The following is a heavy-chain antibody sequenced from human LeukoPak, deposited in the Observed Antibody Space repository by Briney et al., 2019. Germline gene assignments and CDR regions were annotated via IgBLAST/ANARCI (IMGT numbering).Heavy chain of an antibody. CDR2: INPNSGST. Sequence: GASVKVSCKASGYTFTGYYMHWMRQAPGQGLEWMGWINPNSGSTNYAQKFQGRVTMTRDTSISTAYMELSRLRSDDTAVYYCARVRAGSYQDYWGQGTLVTVSS. CDR3: ARVRAGSYQDY. V-gene: IGHV1-2*02. CDR1: GYTFTGYY. J-gene: IGHJ4*02. D-gene: IGHD1-26*01.